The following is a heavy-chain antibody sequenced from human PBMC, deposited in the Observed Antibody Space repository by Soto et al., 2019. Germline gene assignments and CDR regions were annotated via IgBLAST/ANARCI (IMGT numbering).Heavy chain of an antibody. Sequence: SETLSLTCTVSGGSISSGDYYWSWIRQPPGKGLGWIGYIYYSGSTYYNPSLKSRVTISVDTSKNQFSLKLSSVTAADTAVYYCARTLSPKLRFLEWSDQYYYYYYGMDVWGQGTTVTVSS. D-gene: IGHD3-3*01. CDR1: GGSISSGDYY. CDR3: ARTLSPKLRFLEWSDQYYYYYYGMDV. J-gene: IGHJ6*02. CDR2: IYYSGST. V-gene: IGHV4-30-4*01.